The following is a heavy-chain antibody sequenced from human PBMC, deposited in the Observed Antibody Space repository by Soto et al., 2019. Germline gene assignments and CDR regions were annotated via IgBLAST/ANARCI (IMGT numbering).Heavy chain of an antibody. Sequence: GASVKVSCKASGYIFTNYGISWVRQAPGQGLEWMGWMNAYNGNSNYAQKVQGRVTMTTDKSTNTAYMELRSLRSDDTAVYFCASPIVLVPAAPLYYYGMDVWGQGTTVTVSS. CDR1: GYIFTNYG. D-gene: IGHD2-2*01. CDR2: MNAYNGNS. CDR3: ASPIVLVPAAPLYYYGMDV. J-gene: IGHJ6*02. V-gene: IGHV1-18*04.